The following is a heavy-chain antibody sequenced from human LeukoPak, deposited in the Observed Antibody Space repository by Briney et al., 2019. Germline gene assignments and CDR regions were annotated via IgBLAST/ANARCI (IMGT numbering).Heavy chain of an antibody. CDR1: GYTFSRYG. CDR3: ARDSRAYCSGGSCVSIDY. CDR2: ISAYNGNA. Sequence: ASVKVSCKASGYTFSRYGITWVRQAPGQGLEWMGWISAYNGNANYAQKLQGRVTMTTDTSTSTAYMELRSLRSDDTAVYYCARDSRAYCSGGSCVSIDYWGQGTLVTVSS. D-gene: IGHD2-15*01. J-gene: IGHJ4*02. V-gene: IGHV1-18*01.